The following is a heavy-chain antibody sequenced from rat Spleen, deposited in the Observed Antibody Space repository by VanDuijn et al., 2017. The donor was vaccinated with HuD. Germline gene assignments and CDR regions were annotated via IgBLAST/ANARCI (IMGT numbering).Heavy chain of an antibody. D-gene: IGHD1-7*01. CDR3: ASMGALDA. J-gene: IGHJ4*01. V-gene: IGHV5-29*01. CDR1: GFTFSDYD. CDR2: ISYDGSRT. Sequence: EVQLVESDGGLVQPGRSLKLSCAASGFTFSDYDMAWVRQAPTKGLEWVATISYDGSRTYYRDSVKGRFTISRDNAKSTLYLQVDSLRSEDTATYYCASMGALDAWGQGASVTVSS.